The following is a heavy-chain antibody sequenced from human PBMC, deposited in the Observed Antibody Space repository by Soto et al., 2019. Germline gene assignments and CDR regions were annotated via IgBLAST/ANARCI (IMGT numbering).Heavy chain of an antibody. CDR3: ARGYCGGVCDAFDI. CDR2: IRAYNGST. CDR1: GYAITSDG. J-gene: IGHJ3*02. Sequence: SVKRSCKGSGYAITSDGIVRRLHVPGQGLERLGWIRAYNGSTSYAQKLPGRVTMTTDTSTSPAYLELRSLRSDDTAVYYCARGYCGGVCDAFDIWGEATMVTVSS. V-gene: IGHV1-18*01. D-gene: IGHD2-21*02.